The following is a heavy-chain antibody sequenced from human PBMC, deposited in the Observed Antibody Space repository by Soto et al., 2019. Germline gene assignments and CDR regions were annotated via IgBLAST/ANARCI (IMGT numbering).Heavy chain of an antibody. V-gene: IGHV4-31*03. D-gene: IGHD6-19*01. CDR3: ARDSYSSGWYRFDY. CDR1: GGSISSGGYY. CDR2: IYYSGST. Sequence: TLSLTCTVSGGSISSGGYYWSWIRQHPGKGLEWIGYIYYSGSTYYNPSLKSRVTISVDTSKNQFSLKLSSVTAADTAVYYCARDSYSSGWYRFDYWGQGTLVTVSS. J-gene: IGHJ4*02.